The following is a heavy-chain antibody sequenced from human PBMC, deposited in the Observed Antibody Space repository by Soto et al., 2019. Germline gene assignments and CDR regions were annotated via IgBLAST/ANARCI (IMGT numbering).Heavy chain of an antibody. D-gene: IGHD3-3*01. V-gene: IGHV4-31*03. J-gene: IGHJ6*02. CDR3: ARIATYYDFWSGYYTGTSYYYGMDV. CDR2: IYYSGST. Sequence: SETLSIACTVSGGSISIGGYYWSCIRQHPGKGLEWIGYIYYSGSTYYNPSLKSRVTISVDTSKNQFSLKLSSVTAADTAVYYCARIATYYDFWSGYYTGTSYYYGMDVWGQGTTVTVSS. CDR1: GGSISIGGYY.